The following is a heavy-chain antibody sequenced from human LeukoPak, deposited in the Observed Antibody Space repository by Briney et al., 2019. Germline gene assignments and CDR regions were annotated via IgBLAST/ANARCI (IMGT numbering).Heavy chain of an antibody. CDR3: ARRAALSRNFDS. J-gene: IGHJ4*02. D-gene: IGHD3-16*01. CDR2: MTGISATT. Sequence: GGSLRLSCAASGFTSSSYAMSWVRQAPGKGLEWVSHMTGISATTFYADSVKGRFTISRDDSKNTLCLQMNSLRAEDTAVYYCARRAALSRNFDSWGQGTLVTVSS. V-gene: IGHV3-23*01. CDR1: GFTSSSYA.